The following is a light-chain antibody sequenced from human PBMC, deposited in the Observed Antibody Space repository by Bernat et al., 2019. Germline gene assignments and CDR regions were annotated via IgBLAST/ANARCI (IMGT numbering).Light chain of an antibody. J-gene: IGLJ2*01. Sequence: QSALTQPASVSGSPGQSVTISCTGTRSDVGAYNYVSWYQQLPGKAPKLMIYDVRNRPSGVSNRFSGSKSGNTASLTISGLQAEDEADYFCNSVSTPTTPVVFVGGTELTVL. V-gene: IGLV2-14*03. CDR1: RSDVGAYNY. CDR3: NSVSTPTTPVV. CDR2: DVR.